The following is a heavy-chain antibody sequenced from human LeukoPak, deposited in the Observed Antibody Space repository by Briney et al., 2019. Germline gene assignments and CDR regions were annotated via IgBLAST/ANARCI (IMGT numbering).Heavy chain of an antibody. CDR3: AKEQYYYDSSGYAFDY. J-gene: IGHJ4*02. D-gene: IGHD3-22*01. Sequence: GGSLRLSCAASGFTFSSYGMHWVRQAPGKGLEWVAVISYDGSNKYYADSVKGRFTISRDNSKNTLYLQMNSLRAEDTAVYYCAKEQYYYDSSGYAFDYWGQGTLVTVSS. CDR1: GFTFSSYG. V-gene: IGHV3-30*18. CDR2: ISYDGSNK.